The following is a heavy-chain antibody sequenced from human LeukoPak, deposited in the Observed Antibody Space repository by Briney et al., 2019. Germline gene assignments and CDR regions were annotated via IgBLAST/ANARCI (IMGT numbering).Heavy chain of an antibody. Sequence: GGSLRLSCAASGFTFDDYGMSWVRQAPGKGLEWVSGINWNGGSTGYADSVKGRFTISRDNAKNSLYLQMNSLRAEDTAVYYCARAGDSSSWYPGYYYMDVWGKGTTVTVSS. V-gene: IGHV3-20*04. CDR2: INWNGGST. J-gene: IGHJ6*03. CDR1: GFTFDDYG. CDR3: ARAGDSSSWYPGYYYMDV. D-gene: IGHD6-13*01.